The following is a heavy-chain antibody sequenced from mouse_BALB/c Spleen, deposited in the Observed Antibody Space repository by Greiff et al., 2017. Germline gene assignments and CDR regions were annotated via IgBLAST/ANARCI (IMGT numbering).Heavy chain of an antibody. J-gene: IGHJ3*01. CDR1: GFTFSSYW. V-gene: IGHV6-6*02. CDR2: IRLKSDNYAT. CDR3: TPRAWFAY. Sequence: EVKLQESGGGLVQPGGSMKLSCVASGFTFSSYWMSWVRQSPEKGLEWVAEIRLKSDNYATHYAESVKGKFTISRDDSKSRLYLQMNSLRAEDTGIYYCTPRAWFAYWGQGTLVTVSA.